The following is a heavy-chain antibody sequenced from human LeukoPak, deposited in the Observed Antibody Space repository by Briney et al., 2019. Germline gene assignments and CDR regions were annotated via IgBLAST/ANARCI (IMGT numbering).Heavy chain of an antibody. D-gene: IGHD3-22*01. Sequence: GGSLRLSCAASGFTFSSHWMSWVRQAPGKGLEWVGRIKSKTDGGTTDYAAPVKGRFTISRDDSKNTLYLQMNSLKTEDTAVYYCTTDNYYDSSGYYYYYYMDVWGKGTTVTVSS. V-gene: IGHV3-15*01. CDR2: IKSKTDGGTT. CDR1: GFTFSSHW. CDR3: TTDNYYDSSGYYYYYYMDV. J-gene: IGHJ6*03.